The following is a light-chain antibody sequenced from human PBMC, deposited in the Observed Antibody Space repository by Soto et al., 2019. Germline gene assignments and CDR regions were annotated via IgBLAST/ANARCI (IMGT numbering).Light chain of an antibody. J-gene: IGKJ3*01. CDR2: GAS. Sequence: EIGMTQSPATLSLSPGERATLSCRASESVSSNLAWYQQKPGQAPRLLIYGASTRATGIPARFSGSGSGTEFTLTISSLQSEDFAVYYCQQYGSSIFTFGPGTKVDIK. V-gene: IGKV3-15*01. CDR3: QQYGSSIFT. CDR1: ESVSSN.